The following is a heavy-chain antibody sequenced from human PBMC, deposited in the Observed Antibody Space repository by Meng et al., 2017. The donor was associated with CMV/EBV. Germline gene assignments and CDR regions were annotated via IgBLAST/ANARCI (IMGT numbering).Heavy chain of an antibody. Sequence: GGSLRLSCAASEFTFSGSAMHWVRQASGKGLEWVGRIRSKANSYATAYAASVKGRFTISRDDSKNTAYLQMNSLKTEDTAVYYCTRAVSGQPKFDYWGQGTLVTVSS. CDR1: EFTFSGSA. J-gene: IGHJ4*02. CDR2: IRSKANSYAT. V-gene: IGHV3-73*01. D-gene: IGHD2-2*01. CDR3: TRAVSGQPKFDY.